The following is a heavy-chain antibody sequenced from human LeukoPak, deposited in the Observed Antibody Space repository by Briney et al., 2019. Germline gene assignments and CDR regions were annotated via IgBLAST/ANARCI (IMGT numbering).Heavy chain of an antibody. CDR1: GFTFSSYG. J-gene: IGHJ4*02. CDR3: AKDRYSGSYLGQCYFDY. CDR2: IRYDGSNK. V-gene: IGHV3-30*02. Sequence: GGSLRLSCAASGFTFSSYGMHWVRQAPGKGLEWVAFIRYDGSNKYYADSMKGRFTIARDNSKNTLYLQMNSLRAEDTAVYYCAKDRYSGSYLGQCYFDYWGQGTLVTVSS. D-gene: IGHD1-26*01.